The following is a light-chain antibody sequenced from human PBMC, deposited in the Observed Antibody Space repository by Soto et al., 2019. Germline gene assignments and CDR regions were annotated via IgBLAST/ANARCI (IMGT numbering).Light chain of an antibody. CDR1: QSISSW. CDR2: KAS. Sequence: DIQMTQSPSTLSASVGDRVIIICRASQSISSWLAWYQQKPGKAPKLLIYKASSLESGVPSRFSGSGSETEFTLSISSLQPEDFATYFCQQIYSAPLTFGGGTKVDIK. J-gene: IGKJ4*01. V-gene: IGKV1-5*03. CDR3: QQIYSAPLT.